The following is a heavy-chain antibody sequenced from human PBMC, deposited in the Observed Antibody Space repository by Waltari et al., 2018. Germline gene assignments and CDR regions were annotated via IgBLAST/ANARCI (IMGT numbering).Heavy chain of an antibody. V-gene: IGHV4-38-2*02. CDR3: ARENIVATIAAFDY. Sequence: QVQLQESGPGLVKPSETLSLTCAVSGYSISSGYYWGWIRQPQGKGLEWIGSYYHSGSTYYNPSLRSRVTISVDTSKNQFSLKLSSVTAADTAVYYCARENIVATIAAFDYWGQGTLVTVSS. CDR2: YYHSGST. CDR1: GYSISSGYY. J-gene: IGHJ4*02. D-gene: IGHD5-12*01.